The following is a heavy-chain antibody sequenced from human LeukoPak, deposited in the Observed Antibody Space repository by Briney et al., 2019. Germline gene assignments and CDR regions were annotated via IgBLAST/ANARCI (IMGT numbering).Heavy chain of an antibody. CDR2: ISSSSSTI. D-gene: IGHD5-18*01. V-gene: IGHV3-48*01. Sequence: PGGSLRLSCAASGFTFSSYAMHWVRQAPGKGLEWISYISSSSSTIYYADSVKGRFTVSRDNAKNSLYLQMNSLRAEDTAMYYCARDVGYRSYFDPWGQGTQVTVSS. J-gene: IGHJ5*02. CDR1: GFTFSSYA. CDR3: ARDVGYRSYFDP.